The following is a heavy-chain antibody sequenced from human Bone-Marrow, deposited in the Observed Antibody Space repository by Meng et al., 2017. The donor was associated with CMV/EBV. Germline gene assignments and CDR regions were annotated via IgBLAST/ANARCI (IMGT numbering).Heavy chain of an antibody. CDR1: GFTFNNHW. CDR2: INTDGNSL. D-gene: IGHD1-26*01. Sequence: GESLKISCAASGFTFNNHWMHWVRQAPGKGLVWVSRINTDGNSLSHADSVKGRITISRDNAKNTVYLQMNSLRDEDTDVYYGVRIMVGATGGDYWGLGALVTVSS. CDR3: VRIMVGATGGDY. V-gene: IGHV3-74*01. J-gene: IGHJ4*02.